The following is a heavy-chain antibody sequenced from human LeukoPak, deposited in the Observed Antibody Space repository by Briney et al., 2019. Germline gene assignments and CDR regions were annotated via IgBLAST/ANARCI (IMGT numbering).Heavy chain of an antibody. Sequence: SETLSLTCTVSGGSISSYYWSWIRQPPGKGLEWIGYIYYSGTTNYNPSLKSRVTISVDTSRNQFSLKLSSVTAADTAVYYCARDSSYYFVYWGQGTLVTVSS. D-gene: IGHD6-6*01. CDR2: IYYSGTT. V-gene: IGHV4-59*01. CDR1: GGSISSYY. J-gene: IGHJ4*02. CDR3: ARDSSYYFVY.